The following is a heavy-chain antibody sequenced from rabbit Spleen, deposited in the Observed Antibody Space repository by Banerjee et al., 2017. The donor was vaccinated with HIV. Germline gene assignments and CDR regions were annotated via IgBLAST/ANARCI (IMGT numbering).Heavy chain of an antibody. CDR2: IYTGNGKT. J-gene: IGHJ2*01. V-gene: IGHV1S40*01. Sequence: EESGGDLVKPGASLTLTCTASGVSFSSNYDMCWVRQAPGKGLEWIGCIYTGNGKTYKASRAKGGFTITKSTSTTVSLQMTSLTAADTATYFCARNYVNVFDPWGPGTLVTVS. CDR3: ARNYVNVFDP. D-gene: IGHD1-1*01. CDR1: GVSFSSNYD.